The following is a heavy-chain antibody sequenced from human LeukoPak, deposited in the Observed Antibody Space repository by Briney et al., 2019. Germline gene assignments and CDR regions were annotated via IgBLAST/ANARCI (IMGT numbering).Heavy chain of an antibody. CDR3: AGGRAWLIDY. D-gene: IGHD3-16*01. V-gene: IGHV4-59*11. CDR2: IYYSGST. CDR1: GGSISGHY. J-gene: IGHJ4*02. Sequence: PSETLSLTCTVSGGSISGHYWGWIRQPPGKGLEWIGYIYYSGSTNYDPSLKSRVTISVDTSKNQFSLRLSSVTAADTAVYYCAGGRAWLIDYWGQGTLVTVSS.